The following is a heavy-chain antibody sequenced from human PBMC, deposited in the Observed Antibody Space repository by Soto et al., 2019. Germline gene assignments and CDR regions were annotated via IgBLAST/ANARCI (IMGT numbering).Heavy chain of an antibody. J-gene: IGHJ4*02. CDR2: ISHDGRVT. D-gene: IGHD2-21*02. V-gene: IGHV3-30*04. CDR3: AREPYGDSQYFDY. CDR1: GFTFNSLS. Sequence: QVQLVESGGGMVQPGTSLRLSCAASGFTFNSLSLHWVRQRPDKGLEWVAVISHDGRVTFYADVAKGRFTVSRDNSQNTIYLQVNSLRADDTAVYYCAREPYGDSQYFDYWGQGTLVTVSS.